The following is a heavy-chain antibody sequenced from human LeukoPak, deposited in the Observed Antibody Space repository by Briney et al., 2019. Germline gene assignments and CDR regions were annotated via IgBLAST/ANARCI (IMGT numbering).Heavy chain of an antibody. CDR2: ILSDGSYK. Sequence: GGSLRLSCAASGFTFSSFGMHWVRQAPGKGLEWVAFILSDGSYKYYADSVKGRFTISRDNSKNTLSLQMNSLRAEDTAVYYCATRVGGPEGYWGQGTLVTVSS. CDR3: ATRVGGPEGY. V-gene: IGHV3-30*02. J-gene: IGHJ4*02. CDR1: GFTFSSFG. D-gene: IGHD3-3*01.